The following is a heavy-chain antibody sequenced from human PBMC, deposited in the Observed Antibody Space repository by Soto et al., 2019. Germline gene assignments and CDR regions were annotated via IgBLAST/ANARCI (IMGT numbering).Heavy chain of an antibody. V-gene: IGHV3-7*05. CDR3: ARDVFPGSRPLYLDVFDI. Sequence: EVQLVESGGGLVQPGGSLRLSCEASGFTFSNYWMTWVRQAPGKGLEWVANIKRDGSERSYLDSVRGRFTVSRDNAKDSLFLQMDSLRAEDTALYYCARDVFPGSRPLYLDVFDIWGQGTMVTVSS. CDR2: IKRDGSER. J-gene: IGHJ3*02. D-gene: IGHD3-10*01. CDR1: GFTFSNYW.